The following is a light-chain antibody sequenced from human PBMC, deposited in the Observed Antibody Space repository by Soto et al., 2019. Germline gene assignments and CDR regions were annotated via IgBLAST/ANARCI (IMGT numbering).Light chain of an antibody. Sequence: EIVLTQSPSTLSLSPGERAPLSCMASQSVSSYLAWYQQKPGQAPRLLIYDASNRATGIPARFSGSGSGTDFTLTISSLEPEDFAVYYCQQRSNWPPTFGQGTRLEIK. CDR2: DAS. J-gene: IGKJ5*01. CDR1: QSVSSY. V-gene: IGKV3-11*01. CDR3: QQRSNWPPT.